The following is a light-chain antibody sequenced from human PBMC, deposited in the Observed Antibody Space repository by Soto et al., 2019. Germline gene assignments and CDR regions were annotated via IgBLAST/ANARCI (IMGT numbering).Light chain of an antibody. CDR2: GAS. CDR3: QQYKNWLTWT. J-gene: IGKJ1*01. CDR1: QSVSSS. V-gene: IGKV3-15*01. Sequence: IVMTQSPATLSVSPEERATLSCRASQSVSSSLAWYQHKPGQAPRLLIYGASTRATGLPARFSGSGSGTEFPLTISRLQSHVLAVYYCQQYKNWLTWTCGQGTNVDI.